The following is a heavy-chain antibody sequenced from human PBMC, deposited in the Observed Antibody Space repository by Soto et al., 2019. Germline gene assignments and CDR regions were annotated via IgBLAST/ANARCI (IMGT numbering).Heavy chain of an antibody. CDR3: ASLGELSLTYYYYGMDV. CDR2: INPNSGGT. CDR1: GYTFTGYH. J-gene: IGHJ6*02. Sequence: ASVKVSCKASGYTFTGYHMHRVRQAPGQGLEWMGWINPNSGGTNYAQKFQGRVTMTRDTSISTAYMELSRLRSDDTAVYYCASLGELSLTYYYYGMDVWGQGTTVTVSS. D-gene: IGHD3-16*02. V-gene: IGHV1-2*02.